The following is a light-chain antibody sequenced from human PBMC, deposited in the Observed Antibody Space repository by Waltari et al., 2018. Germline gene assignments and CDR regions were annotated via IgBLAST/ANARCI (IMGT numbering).Light chain of an antibody. CDR1: INDVGVEDY. V-gene: IGLV2-11*01. Sequence: QSALTQPHSVSASPGQSVTIPCSGSINDVGVEDYVAWYHPLPGKAPKPILYDFVKRPSGVPSRFSGSKYGTTASLTISGLQTDDEATYYCCSYAGAYTFVFGGGTKLTVL. CDR3: CSYAGAYTFV. J-gene: IGLJ3*02. CDR2: DFV.